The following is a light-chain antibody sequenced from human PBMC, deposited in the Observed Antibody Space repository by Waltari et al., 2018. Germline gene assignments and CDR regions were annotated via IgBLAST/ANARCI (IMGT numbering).Light chain of an antibody. V-gene: IGLV2-11*01. CDR3: CSYAGSYGV. J-gene: IGLJ3*02. CDR2: DVS. CDR1: SSDGGGYNY. Sequence: QSALTQPRPASGSPGQSVTISRTGTSSDGGGYNYVSWYQPHPGKAPKLMIYDVSKRPSGVPDRFSGSKSGNTASLTISGLQAEDEADYYCCSYAGSYGVFGGGTKLTVL.